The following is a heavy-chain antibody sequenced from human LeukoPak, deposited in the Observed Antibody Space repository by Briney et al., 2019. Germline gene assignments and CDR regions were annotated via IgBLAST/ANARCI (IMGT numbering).Heavy chain of an antibody. CDR2: IYYSGST. CDR3: AREGYYDSSGYCGY. V-gene: IGHV4-30-4*08. J-gene: IGHJ4*02. D-gene: IGHD3-22*01. Sequence: SETLSLTCTVSGGSISSGDYYWSWIRQPPGKGLEWIGYIYYSGSTYYNPSLKSRVTISVDTSKNQFSLKLSSVTAADTAVYYCAREGYYDSSGYCGYWGQGTLVTVPS. CDR1: GGSISSGDYY.